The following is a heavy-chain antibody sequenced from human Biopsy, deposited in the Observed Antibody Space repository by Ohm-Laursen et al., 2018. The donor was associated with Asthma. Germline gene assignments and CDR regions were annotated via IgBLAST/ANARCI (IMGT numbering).Heavy chain of an antibody. D-gene: IGHD2-8*01. CDR3: AREVKMAY. V-gene: IGHV3-11*01. Sequence: GSLRLSCAASGFTVSDDHMSWIRQTPGRGLEWISYIGSRITDAIYYADSVKGRFTISRDNAKNSVFLQMNSLRAEDTDVYYCAREVKMAYWGRGTLVTVSS. J-gene: IGHJ4*02. CDR2: IGSRITDAI. CDR1: GFTVSDDH.